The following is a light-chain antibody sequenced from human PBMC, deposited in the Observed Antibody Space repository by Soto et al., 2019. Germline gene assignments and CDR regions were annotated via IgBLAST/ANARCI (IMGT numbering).Light chain of an antibody. Sequence: DIQMTQSPSSLSSSVGERVTITCRASQSISNSLHWYQQKPGKAPKLLISAASSLQSGVPSSFSGSGSGTEFTLTISSLQPEDSATYYCQQCYSTPRTFGGGTKVDIK. CDR1: QSISNS. CDR3: QQCYSTPRT. CDR2: AAS. V-gene: IGKV1-39*01. J-gene: IGKJ4*01.